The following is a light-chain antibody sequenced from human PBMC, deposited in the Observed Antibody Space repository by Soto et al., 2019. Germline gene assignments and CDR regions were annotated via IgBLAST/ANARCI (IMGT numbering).Light chain of an antibody. Sequence: DIQMTQFPSSLSASVGDRVTITCRASQGIRNDLAWYQQKPGKAPKRLIYAAASLQSGVPSRYSGSRSGSEFTLAISSLQPEDFATFYCLQHSTYPLTFGQGTKVEIK. CDR1: QGIRND. J-gene: IGKJ1*01. V-gene: IGKV1-17*01. CDR3: LQHSTYPLT. CDR2: AAA.